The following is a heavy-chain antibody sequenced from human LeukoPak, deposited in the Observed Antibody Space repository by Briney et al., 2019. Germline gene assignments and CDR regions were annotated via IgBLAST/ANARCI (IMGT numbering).Heavy chain of an antibody. J-gene: IGHJ4*02. V-gene: IGHV3-30*03. CDR1: GFTFSSYG. CDR3: ARNGFSRPDPFDY. Sequence: PGGSLRLSCAASGFTFSSYGMHWVRQAPGKGLEWVAVISYDGNNKDYADSVKGRFTISRDNPMNTLYLQMNSLRAEDTAVYSCARNGFSRPDPFDYWGQGTLVTVSS. CDR2: ISYDGNNK. D-gene: IGHD2-8*01.